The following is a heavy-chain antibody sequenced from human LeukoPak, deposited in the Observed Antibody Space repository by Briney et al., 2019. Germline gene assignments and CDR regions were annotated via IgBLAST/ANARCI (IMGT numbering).Heavy chain of an antibody. D-gene: IGHD2-15*01. CDR3: AKPRYCSGGSCLFDY. Sequence: GGSLRLSCAASGFTVSSNYMSWVRQAPGKGLEWVSVIYSGGSTYYADSVKGRFTISRDNSKNTLYLQMNSLRAEDTAVYYCAKPRYCSGGSCLFDYWGQGTLVTVSS. CDR1: GFTVSSNY. V-gene: IGHV3-53*01. CDR2: IYSGGST. J-gene: IGHJ4*02.